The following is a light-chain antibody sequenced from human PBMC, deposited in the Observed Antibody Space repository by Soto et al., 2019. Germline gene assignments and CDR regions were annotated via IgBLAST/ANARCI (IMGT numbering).Light chain of an antibody. J-gene: IGKJ1*01. V-gene: IGKV1-5*03. Sequence: DIQMTPSPSTLSASVGDRVTITCRASQSISSWLAWYQQKPGKAPKLLIYKASSLESGVPSRFSGSGSGTEFTLTISSLQPDDFATYYCQQYNSYVWTFGQGTKVDIK. CDR3: QQYNSYVWT. CDR1: QSISSW. CDR2: KAS.